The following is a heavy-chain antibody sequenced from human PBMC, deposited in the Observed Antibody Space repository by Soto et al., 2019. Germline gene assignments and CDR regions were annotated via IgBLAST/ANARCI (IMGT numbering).Heavy chain of an antibody. D-gene: IGHD3-3*01. CDR1: GGSISSYY. CDR3: ARHATSWYFDFWSGSLYYFDY. Sequence: PSETLSLTCTVSGGSISSYYWSWIRQPPGKGLEWIGYIYYSGSTNYNPSLKSRVTISVDTSKNQFSLKLSSVTAADTAVYYCARHATSWYFDFWSGSLYYFDYWGQGTLVTVSS. V-gene: IGHV4-59*08. CDR2: IYYSGST. J-gene: IGHJ4*02.